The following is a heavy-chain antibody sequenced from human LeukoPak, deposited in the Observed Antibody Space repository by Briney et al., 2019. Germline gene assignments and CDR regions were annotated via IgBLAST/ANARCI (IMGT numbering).Heavy chain of an antibody. J-gene: IGHJ4*02. V-gene: IGHV3-30*18. CDR1: GFTFSTYG. CDR3: AKDRSTAANNFDY. CDR2: ISYDGSSK. Sequence: PGGSLRLSCAASGFTFSTYGMHWVRQAPGKGLEWVAIISYDGSSKHYVDSVKGRFTISRDNSKNTLYLQMNSLRAEDTAVYYCAKDRSTAANNFDYWGQGILVTVSS. D-gene: IGHD6-6*01.